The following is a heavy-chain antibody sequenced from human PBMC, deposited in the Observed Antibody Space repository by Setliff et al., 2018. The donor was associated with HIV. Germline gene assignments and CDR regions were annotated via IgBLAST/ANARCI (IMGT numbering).Heavy chain of an antibody. CDR1: GFTFSSYG. D-gene: IGHD3-22*01. CDR2: IWYDGSNK. V-gene: IGHV3-33*01. CDR3: ARDSYDSSGYYYTYYYYYMDV. Sequence: PGGSLRLSCAASGFTFSSYGMHWVRQAPGKGLEWVAVIWYDGSNKYYADSVKGRFTISRDNSKNTLYLQMNSLRAEDTAVYYCARDSYDSSGYYYTYYYYYMDVWGKGTTVTVSS. J-gene: IGHJ6*03.